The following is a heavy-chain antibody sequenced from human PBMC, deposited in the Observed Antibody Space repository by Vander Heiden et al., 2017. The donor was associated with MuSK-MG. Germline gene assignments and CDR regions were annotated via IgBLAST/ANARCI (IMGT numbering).Heavy chain of an antibody. V-gene: IGHV1-69*17. J-gene: IGHJ4*02. Sequence: QVQLVQSGAEVKKPGSSVKVSCKASGGTFSSYAISWVRQAPGQGLEWMGGIIPIFGIANYAQKFQGRVTITADKSTSTAYMELSSLRSEDTAVYYCARRYFCGGDCYKGGFDYWGQGTLVTVSS. D-gene: IGHD2-21*01. CDR3: ARRYFCGGDCYKGGFDY. CDR1: GGTFSSYA. CDR2: IIPIFGIA.